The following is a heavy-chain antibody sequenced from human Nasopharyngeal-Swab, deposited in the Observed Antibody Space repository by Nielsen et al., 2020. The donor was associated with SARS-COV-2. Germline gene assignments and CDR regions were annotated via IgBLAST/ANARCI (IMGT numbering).Heavy chain of an antibody. CDR2: ISSSSSTI. D-gene: IGHD4-23*01. V-gene: IGHV3-48*04. Sequence: GESLKISCAASGFTFRSYSMNWVRQAPGKGLEWVSYISSSSSTIYYADSVKGRFTISRDNAKNSLYLQMNRLRAEDTAVYYCARVGYGGPFDYWGQGTLVTVSS. CDR1: GFTFRSYS. J-gene: IGHJ4*02. CDR3: ARVGYGGPFDY.